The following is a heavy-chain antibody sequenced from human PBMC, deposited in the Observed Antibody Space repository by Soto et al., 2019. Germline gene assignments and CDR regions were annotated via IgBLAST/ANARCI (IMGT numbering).Heavy chain of an antibody. CDR2: IGTAGDT. D-gene: IGHD5-12*01. Sequence: GGSLRLSCAASGFTFSSYDMHWVRQATGKGLEWVSAIGTAGDTYYPGSVKGRFTISRENAKNSLYLQMNSLRAGDTAVYYCARGLPAEATITAGAFDIWGQGTMVTVSS. V-gene: IGHV3-13*01. J-gene: IGHJ3*02. CDR3: ARGLPAEATITAGAFDI. CDR1: GFTFSSYD.